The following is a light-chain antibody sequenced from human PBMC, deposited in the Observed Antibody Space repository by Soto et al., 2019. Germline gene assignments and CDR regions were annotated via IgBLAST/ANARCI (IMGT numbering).Light chain of an antibody. CDR1: NSDVGGYNY. J-gene: IGLJ2*01. Sequence: QSALTQPASVSGSPGQSITISCTGTNSDVGGYNYVSWYQQHPGKVPKLMIYDVSSRPSGVSNRFSGSKSGNTASLTISGLQAEDEAAYYCNSYTSSSIHVVFGGGTKLTVL. V-gene: IGLV2-14*01. CDR3: NSYTSSSIHVV. CDR2: DVS.